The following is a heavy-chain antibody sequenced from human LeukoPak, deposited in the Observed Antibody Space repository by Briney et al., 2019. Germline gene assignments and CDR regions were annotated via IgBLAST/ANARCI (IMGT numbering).Heavy chain of an antibody. Sequence: GGSLRLSCAASGFTFSSYSMNWVRQAPGKGLEWVSSISSSSSYIYYADSVKGRFTISRDNAKNSLYLQMNSLRAEDTAVYYCAREPEYYDFWSGYWQWDAFDIWGQGTMVTVSS. CDR3: AREPEYYDFWSGYWQWDAFDI. CDR2: ISSSSSYI. CDR1: GFTFSSYS. J-gene: IGHJ3*02. V-gene: IGHV3-21*01. D-gene: IGHD3-3*01.